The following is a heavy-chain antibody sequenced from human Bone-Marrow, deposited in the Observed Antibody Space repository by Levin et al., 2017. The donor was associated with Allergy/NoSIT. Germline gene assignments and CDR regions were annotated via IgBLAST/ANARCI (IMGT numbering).Heavy chain of an antibody. D-gene: IGHD4-17*01. Sequence: GGSLRLSCSASGFNFSSYWMHWVRQAPGKGLVWVSRINRDGSSTRYADSVKGRFTISRDNAKNTLYLHMNSLRAEDTSVYYCARDRVTTNWYFDLWSRGTLVTVSS. CDR1: GFNFSSYW. CDR2: INRDGSST. CDR3: ARDRVTTNWYFDL. V-gene: IGHV3-74*01. J-gene: IGHJ2*01.